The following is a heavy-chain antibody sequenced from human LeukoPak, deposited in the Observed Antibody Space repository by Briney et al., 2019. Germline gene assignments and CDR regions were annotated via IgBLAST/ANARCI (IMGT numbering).Heavy chain of an antibody. Sequence: SETLSLTCAVYGGSFSGYYWSWIRQPPGKGLEWIGEINHSGSTNYNPSRKSRVTISVVTCKNQYSLKLSSVTAAGTAVYYCARGRSCWSYWGQGTLVTVSS. CDR3: ARGRSCWSY. D-gene: IGHD6-19*01. CDR1: GGSFSGYY. V-gene: IGHV4-34*01. J-gene: IGHJ4*02. CDR2: INHSGST.